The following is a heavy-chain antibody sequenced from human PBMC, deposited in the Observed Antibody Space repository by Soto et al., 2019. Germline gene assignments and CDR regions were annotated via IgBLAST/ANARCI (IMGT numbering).Heavy chain of an antibody. D-gene: IGHD2-2*01. CDR3: ARGLVVPAALYYYYYMDV. CDR2: INHSGST. Sequence: QVQLQQWGAGLLKPSETLSLTCAVYGGSFSGYYWSWIRQPPGKGLEWIGEINHSGSTNYNPSLKSRVTISVDTSKNQFSLKLSSVTAADTAVYYCARGLVVPAALYYYYYMDVWGKGTTVTVSS. CDR1: GGSFSGYY. V-gene: IGHV4-34*01. J-gene: IGHJ6*03.